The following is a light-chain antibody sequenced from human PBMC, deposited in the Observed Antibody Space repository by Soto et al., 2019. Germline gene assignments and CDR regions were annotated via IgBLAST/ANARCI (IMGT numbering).Light chain of an antibody. J-gene: IGLJ2*01. CDR3: SSYSTSSALV. Sequence: QSALTQPASVSGSPGQSITISCAGTSAGIGAFNYVSWYQHHPGKAPQLLIYDVSNRPSGVSARFSASKSANTASLTISGLQTDDEADYYCSSYSTSSALVFGGGTKLTVL. CDR1: SAGIGAFNY. CDR2: DVS. V-gene: IGLV2-14*03.